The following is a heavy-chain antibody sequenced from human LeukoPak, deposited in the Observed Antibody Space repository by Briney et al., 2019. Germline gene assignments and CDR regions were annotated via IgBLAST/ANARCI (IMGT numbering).Heavy chain of an antibody. CDR1: GYTFTGYY. CDR3: ARGTKSSYSSGPGY. V-gene: IGHV1-2*02. J-gene: IGHJ4*02. Sequence: ASVKVSCKASGYTFTGYYMHWVRQAPGQGLEWMGWINPNSGGTNYAQKFQGRVTMTRDPSISTAYMELSRLRSDDTAVYYCARGTKSSYSSGPGYWGQGTLVTVSS. CDR2: INPNSGGT. D-gene: IGHD6-19*01.